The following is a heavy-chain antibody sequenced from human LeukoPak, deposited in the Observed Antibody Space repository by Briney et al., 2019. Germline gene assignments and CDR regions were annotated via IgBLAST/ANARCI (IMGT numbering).Heavy chain of an antibody. CDR3: ARSRGYDFWSGYTFDY. J-gene: IGHJ4*02. Sequence: SETLSLTCTVSGGSLNSYYWSWIRQPPGKGLEWIDYIYYSGSTNYNPSLKSRVTISVDTSKNQFSLKLSSVTAADTAVYYCARSRGYDFWSGYTFDYWGQGTLVTVSS. CDR1: GGSLNSYY. D-gene: IGHD3-3*01. CDR2: IYYSGST. V-gene: IGHV4-59*01.